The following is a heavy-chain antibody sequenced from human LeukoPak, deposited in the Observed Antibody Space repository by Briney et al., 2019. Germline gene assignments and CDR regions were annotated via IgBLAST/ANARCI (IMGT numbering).Heavy chain of an antibody. Sequence: GGPLRLSCAASGFTFSSYAMHWVRQAPGKGLEWVSAISGNDRTTYYADSVKGRFTISRDNSKNTLYLLMNSLRAEDTAVYYCAKYSSGWYGFFDYWGQGALVTVSS. CDR2: ISGNDRTT. CDR1: GFTFSSYA. J-gene: IGHJ4*02. D-gene: IGHD6-19*01. CDR3: AKYSSGWYGFFDY. V-gene: IGHV3-23*01.